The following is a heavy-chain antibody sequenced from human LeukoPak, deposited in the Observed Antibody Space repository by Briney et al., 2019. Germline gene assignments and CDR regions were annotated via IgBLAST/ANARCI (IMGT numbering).Heavy chain of an antibody. CDR1: GGSISSSSYY. CDR3: ARHRILASYGYWYFDL. D-gene: IGHD4-17*01. CDR2: IYHSGST. J-gene: IGHJ2*01. V-gene: IGHV4-39*01. Sequence: SETLSLTCTVSGGSISSSSYYWGWIRQPPGKGLEWIGSIYHSGSTYYNPSLKSRVTLSGDTSKNQFSLKLSSVTAADTAVYYCARHRILASYGYWYFDLWGRGTLVTVSS.